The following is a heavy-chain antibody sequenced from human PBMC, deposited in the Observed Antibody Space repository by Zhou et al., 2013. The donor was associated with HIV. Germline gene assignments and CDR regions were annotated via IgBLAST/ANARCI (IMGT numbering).Heavy chain of an antibody. CDR2: IKSKTDGGTT. Sequence: VQLVESGGGLVKPGGSLRLSCAASGFTFSNAWMSWVRQAPGKGLEWVGRIKSKTDGGTTDYAAPVKGRFTISRDDSKNTLYLQMNSLKTEDTAVYYCTTGSGYCSGGSCSFDYWGQGTLVTVSS. V-gene: IGHV3-15*01. CDR1: GFTFSNAW. CDR3: TTGSGYCSGGSCSFDY. D-gene: IGHD2-15*01. J-gene: IGHJ4*02.